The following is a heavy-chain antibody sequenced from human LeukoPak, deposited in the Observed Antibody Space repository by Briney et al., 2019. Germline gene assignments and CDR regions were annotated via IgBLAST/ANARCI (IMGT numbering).Heavy chain of an antibody. CDR2: WNGVDK. V-gene: IGHV3-9*01. J-gene: IGHJ6*02. D-gene: IGHD3-16*02. Sequence: WNGVDKGYADSVKGRFTIFRDNAKNSMYLQMNSLTIEDTALYYCSKDISAGGLDVWGPGTPVTVPS. CDR3: SKDISAGGLDV.